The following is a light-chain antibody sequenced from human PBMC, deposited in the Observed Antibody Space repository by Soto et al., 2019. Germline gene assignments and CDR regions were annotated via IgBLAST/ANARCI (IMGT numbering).Light chain of an antibody. J-gene: IGKJ1*01. V-gene: IGKV3-11*01. CDR2: DAS. CDR3: QQRGNWPT. Sequence: EIVVTQSPATLSVSPGERATLSCRASQSVNSNLACYQQKPGQAPRLLIYDASSRANGIPARFTGSGSGTDFSLTISSLEPEDFAVYYCQQRGNWPTFGQGTKVDIK. CDR1: QSVNSN.